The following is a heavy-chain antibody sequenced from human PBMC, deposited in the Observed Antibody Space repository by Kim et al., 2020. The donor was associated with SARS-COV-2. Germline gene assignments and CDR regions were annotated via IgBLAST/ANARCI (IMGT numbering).Heavy chain of an antibody. CDR1: GYSFTSYW. J-gene: IGHJ4*02. CDR2: IYPGDSDT. V-gene: IGHV5-51*01. D-gene: IGHD6-19*01. CDR3: ARHSHSVRYGWLDSFDY. Sequence: GESLKISCKGSGYSFTSYWIGWVRQMPGKGLEWMGIIYPGDSDTRYSPSFQGQVTISADKSISTAYLQWSSLKASDTAMYYCARHSHSVRYGWLDSFDYWGQGTLVTVSS.